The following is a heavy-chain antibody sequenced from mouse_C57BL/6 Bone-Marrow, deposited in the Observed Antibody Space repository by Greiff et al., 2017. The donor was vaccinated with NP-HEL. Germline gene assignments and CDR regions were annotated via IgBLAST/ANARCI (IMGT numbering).Heavy chain of an antibody. CDR1: GYTFTSYW. Sequence: QVQLQQPGAELVTPGASVKLSCKASGYTFTSYWMHWVKQRPGQGLEWIGEIDPSDSYTNYNQKFKGKSTLTVDKSSSTAYMQLSSLTSEDSAVYYCASWPGYWGQGTTLTVSS. J-gene: IGHJ2*01. CDR2: IDPSDSYT. CDR3: ASWPGY. V-gene: IGHV1-69*01.